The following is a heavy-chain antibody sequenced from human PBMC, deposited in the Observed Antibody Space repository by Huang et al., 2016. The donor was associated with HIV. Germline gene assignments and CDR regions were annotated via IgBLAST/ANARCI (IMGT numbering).Heavy chain of an antibody. Sequence: QVQLEQSGPAVRKPGSSVKVSCQASGGSFSDQIISWVRQAPGQRFEWVVGIIPRFRAPAYAQEFKGRVTMTADESTATIYMEPNSLTSEDTAVYYCAMSLRYQYDSRSYWGRYFDYWGQGTLVTVSS. D-gene: IGHD3-16*01. CDR1: GGSFSDQI. J-gene: IGHJ4*02. CDR2: IIPRFRAP. V-gene: IGHV1-69*01. CDR3: AMSLRYQYDSRSYWGRYFDY.